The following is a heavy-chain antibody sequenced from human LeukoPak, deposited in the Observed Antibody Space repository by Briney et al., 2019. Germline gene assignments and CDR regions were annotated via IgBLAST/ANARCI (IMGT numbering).Heavy chain of an antibody. CDR3: ARQRDTTNDY. D-gene: IGHD1-26*01. CDR2: IYSGGST. CDR1: GFTVSSNY. V-gene: IGHV3-66*04. Sequence: AGGSLRLSCAASGFTVSSNYMSWVRQAPGKGLEWVSVIYSGGSTYYADSVKGRFTISRDNSKNTLYLQMNSLRAEDTAVYYCARQRDTTNDYWGQGTLVTVSS. J-gene: IGHJ4*02.